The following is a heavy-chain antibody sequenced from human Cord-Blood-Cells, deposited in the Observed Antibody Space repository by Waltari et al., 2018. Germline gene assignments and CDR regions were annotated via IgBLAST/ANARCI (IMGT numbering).Heavy chain of an antibody. CDR3: ARELADWYFDL. CDR2: ISSSSSYI. J-gene: IGHJ2*01. V-gene: IGHV3-21*01. Sequence: EVPLVESGGDLVRPGVPLRLSCAASGLTFSSFSLNGLRQAPGKGLEWVSSISSSSSYIYYADSVKGRFTISRDNAKNSLYLQMNSLRAEDTAVYYCARELADWYFDLWGRGTLVTVSS. CDR1: GLTFSSFS. D-gene: IGHD1-1*01.